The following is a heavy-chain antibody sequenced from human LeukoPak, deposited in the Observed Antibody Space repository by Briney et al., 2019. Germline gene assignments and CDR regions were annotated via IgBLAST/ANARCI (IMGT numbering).Heavy chain of an antibody. CDR3: AKGDDILTPFDY. D-gene: IGHD3-9*01. J-gene: IGHJ4*02. CDR1: GFTFDDYA. V-gene: IGHV3-9*01. Sequence: PGRSLRLSCAASGFTFDDYAMHWVRQAPGKGLEWVSGISWNSGSIGYADSVKGRFTISRDNAKNSLYLQMNSLIAEDTALYYCAKGDDILTPFDYWGQGTLVTVSS. CDR2: ISWNSGSI.